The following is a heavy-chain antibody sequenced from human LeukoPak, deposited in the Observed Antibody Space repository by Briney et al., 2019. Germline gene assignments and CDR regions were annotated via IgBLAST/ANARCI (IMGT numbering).Heavy chain of an antibody. Sequence: SVKVSCKASGYTFTSYGISWVRQAPGQGLEWMGGIIPIFGTANYAQKFQGRVTITADESTSTAYMELSSLRSEDTAVYYCAREPTTTPYFDYWGQGTLVTVSS. V-gene: IGHV1-69*13. J-gene: IGHJ4*02. CDR1: GYTFTSYG. CDR2: IIPIFGTA. D-gene: IGHD4-17*01. CDR3: AREPTTTPYFDY.